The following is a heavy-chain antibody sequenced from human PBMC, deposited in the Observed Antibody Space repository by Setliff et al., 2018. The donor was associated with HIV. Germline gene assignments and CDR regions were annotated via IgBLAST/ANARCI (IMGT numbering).Heavy chain of an antibody. CDR1: GGSISSSSYY. CDR3: ARRQQLWLLYAFDI. D-gene: IGHD5-18*01. V-gene: IGHV4-39*01. Sequence: PSETLSLTCTVSGGSISSSSYYWGWIRQPPGKGLGWIGSIYYSGSTYYNPSLKSRVTISVDTSKNQFSLKLSSVTAADTAVYYCARRQQLWLLYAFDIWGQGTMVTVSS. J-gene: IGHJ3*02. CDR2: IYYSGST.